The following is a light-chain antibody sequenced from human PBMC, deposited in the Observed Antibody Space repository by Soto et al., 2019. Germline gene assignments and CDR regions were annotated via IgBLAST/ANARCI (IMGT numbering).Light chain of an antibody. V-gene: IGKV3-15*01. CDR2: GAS. J-gene: IGKJ2*01. Sequence: EIVMTQSPATLSVSPGERATLSCRASQSVGSNLAWYQQKPGQGPRLLFYGASTRATGIPARFSGSGSGTDFTLTISSLQSEDFAVYYCQQSNNWPYTFGQGTKLEIK. CDR3: QQSNNWPYT. CDR1: QSVGSN.